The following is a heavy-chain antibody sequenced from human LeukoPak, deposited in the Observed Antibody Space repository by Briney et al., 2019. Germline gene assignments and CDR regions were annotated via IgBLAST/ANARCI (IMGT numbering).Heavy chain of an antibody. CDR2: IYYSGST. J-gene: IGHJ4*02. V-gene: IGHV4-30-4*08. CDR3: ARESGVVPAAGGDY. CDR1: GGSISSGDYY. Sequence: TLSLTCTVSGGSISSGDYYWSWIRQPPGKGLEWIGYIYYSGSTYYNPSLKSRVTISVDTSKNQFSLKLSSVTAADTAVYYCARESGVVPAAGGDYWGQGTLVTVSS. D-gene: IGHD2-2*01.